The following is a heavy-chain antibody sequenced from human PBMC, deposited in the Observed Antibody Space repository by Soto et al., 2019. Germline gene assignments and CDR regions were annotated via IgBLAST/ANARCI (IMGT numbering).Heavy chain of an antibody. V-gene: IGHV3-48*03. Sequence: PGGSLRLSCAASGFTFSSYEVNWVRQAPGKGLEWVSYYANSVKGRFTISRDISTNMVYLQMSSLTDEDTAVYYCARARGPEYSSAIFFDIWGQGALVTVSS. D-gene: IGHD5-18*01. J-gene: IGHJ4*02. CDR1: GFTFSSYE. CDR3: ARARGPEYSSAIFFDI.